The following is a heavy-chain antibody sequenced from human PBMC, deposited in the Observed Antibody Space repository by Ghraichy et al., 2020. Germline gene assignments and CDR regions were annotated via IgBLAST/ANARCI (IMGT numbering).Heavy chain of an antibody. V-gene: IGHV1-69*13. CDR1: GGTFSSYA. CDR2: IIPIFGTA. Sequence: SVKVSCKASGGTFSSYAISWVRQAPGQGLEWMGGIIPIFGTANYAQKFQGRVTITADESTSTAYMELSSLRSEDTAVYYCARARVVPAAFYYYYGMDVWGQGTTVTVSS. J-gene: IGHJ6*02. CDR3: ARARVVPAAFYYYYGMDV. D-gene: IGHD2-2*01.